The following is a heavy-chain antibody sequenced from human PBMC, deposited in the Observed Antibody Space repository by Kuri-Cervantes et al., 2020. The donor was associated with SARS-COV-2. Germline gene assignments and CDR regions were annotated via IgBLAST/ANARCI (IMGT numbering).Heavy chain of an antibody. D-gene: IGHD2-15*01. CDR2: IYYSGST. CDR3: ARWGYCSGGSCYFPYYYYYMDV. Sequence: SETLSLTCTVSGGSISSGDYYWSWIRQPPGKGLEWIGYIYYSGSTYYNPSLKSRVTISVDTSKNQFSLKLSSVTAADTAVYYCARWGYCSGGSCYFPYYYYYMDVWGKGTTVTVSS. V-gene: IGHV4-30-4*08. J-gene: IGHJ6*03. CDR1: GGSISSGDYY.